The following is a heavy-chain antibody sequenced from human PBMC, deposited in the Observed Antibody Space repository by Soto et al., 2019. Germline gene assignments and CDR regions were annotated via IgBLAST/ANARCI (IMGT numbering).Heavy chain of an antibody. D-gene: IGHD3-10*01. J-gene: IGHJ6*03. Sequence: GGSLRLSCAASGFTFSDYYMSWIRQAPGKGLEWVSYISSSGSTIYYADSVKGRFTNSRDNAKNSLYLQMNSLRAEDTAVYYCARDIYGSGSYAYYYYYYMDVWGKGTTVTVSS. CDR2: ISSSGSTI. CDR3: ARDIYGSGSYAYYYYYYMDV. CDR1: GFTFSDYY. V-gene: IGHV3-11*01.